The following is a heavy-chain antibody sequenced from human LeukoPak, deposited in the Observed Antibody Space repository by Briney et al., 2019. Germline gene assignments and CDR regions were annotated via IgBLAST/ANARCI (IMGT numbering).Heavy chain of an antibody. CDR3: ARHPYYYESSGYPRFLDS. D-gene: IGHD3-22*01. Sequence: SETLSLTCSVSGGSISSSSNYWGWIRQPPGKGLEWIGRIYYSGSNYYNPSLKSRVTISVDTSKNQFSLKLSSVTAADTAVYYCARHPYYYESSGYPRFLDSWGQGTLVTVSS. J-gene: IGHJ4*02. CDR1: GGSISSSSNY. CDR2: IYYSGSN. V-gene: IGHV4-39*01.